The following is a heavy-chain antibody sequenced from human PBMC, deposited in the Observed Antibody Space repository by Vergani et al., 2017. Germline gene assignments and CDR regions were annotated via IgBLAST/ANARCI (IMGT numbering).Heavy chain of an antibody. D-gene: IGHD3-3*01. CDR1: GYTFTSYD. J-gene: IGHJ6*03. CDR3: AARPSYDFWSGARCYYYYMDV. Sequence: QVQLVQSGAEVKKPGASVKVSCKASGYTFTSYDINWVRQATGQGLEWMGWMNPNSGNTGYAQKFQGRVTMNRNTSISTAYMELSSLRSEDTAVYYCAARPSYDFWSGARCYYYYMDVWGKGTTVTVSS. V-gene: IGHV1-8*01. CDR2: MNPNSGNT.